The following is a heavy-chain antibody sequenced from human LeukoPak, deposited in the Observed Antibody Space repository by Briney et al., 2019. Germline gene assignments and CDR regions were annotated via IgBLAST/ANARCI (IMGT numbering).Heavy chain of an antibody. CDR1: GGSISSGSYY. D-gene: IGHD3-10*02. CDR2: IYTSGST. CDR3: ARDHVRYYYYGMDV. J-gene: IGHJ6*02. V-gene: IGHV4-61*02. Sequence: PSETLSLTCTVSGGSISSGSYYWSWIRQPAGKGLEWIGRIYTSGSTNYNPSLKSRVTTSVDTSKNQFSLKLSSVTAADTAVYYCARDHVRYYYYGMDVWGQGTTVTVSS.